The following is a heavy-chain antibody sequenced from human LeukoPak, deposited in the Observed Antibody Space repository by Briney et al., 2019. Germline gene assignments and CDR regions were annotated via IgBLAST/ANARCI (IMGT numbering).Heavy chain of an antibody. D-gene: IGHD3-10*01. CDR2: IYYSGNT. CDR1: GGSISGSSYF. CDR3: ARLKEGIDY. Sequence: SETLSLTCAVSGGSISGSSYFWGWIRQPPGKWLEWIGSIYYSGNTYYNPSLKSRVTISVDTSKNQFVRKLSSVTAADTAVYYCARLKEGIDYWGQGTLVTVSS. V-gene: IGHV4-39*01. J-gene: IGHJ4*02.